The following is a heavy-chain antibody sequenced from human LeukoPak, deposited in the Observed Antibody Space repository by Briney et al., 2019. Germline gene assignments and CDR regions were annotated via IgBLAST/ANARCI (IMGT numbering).Heavy chain of an antibody. CDR2: INHIGST. CDR3: ARGPRGPPRFSSGYYALDY. J-gene: IGHJ4*02. D-gene: IGHD3-3*01. CDR1: GGSFIGYY. Sequence: SETLSLTCAVYGGSFIGYYWSWIRQPPGKGREWMGEINHIGSTNYNPGLKSRGPISVGTSKNQFSLKLSSVTAADTAVYYCARGPRGPPRFSSGYYALDYWGREPWSQSPQ. V-gene: IGHV4-34*01.